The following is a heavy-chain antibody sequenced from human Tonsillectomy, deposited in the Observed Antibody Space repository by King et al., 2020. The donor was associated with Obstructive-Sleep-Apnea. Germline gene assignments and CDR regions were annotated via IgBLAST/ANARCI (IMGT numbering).Heavy chain of an antibody. CDR1: GGYVSSSSYF. D-gene: IGHD5-12*01. CDR3: ARLGGGGYGRFDP. CDR2: INYSGTT. Sequence: QLQESGPGLVKPSETLSLTCTVSGGYVSSSSYFWGWIRQPPGKGLEWIGTINYSGTTYYNPPLQSRDTTSIDTSKNQFSRGLTSVTAADPAVYYCARLGGGGYGRFDPWGQGTLVTVSS. J-gene: IGHJ5*02. V-gene: IGHV4-39*07.